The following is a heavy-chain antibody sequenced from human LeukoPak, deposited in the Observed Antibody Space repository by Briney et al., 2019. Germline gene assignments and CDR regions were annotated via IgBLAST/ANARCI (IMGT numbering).Heavy chain of an antibody. V-gene: IGHV3-74*01. D-gene: IGHD3-10*01. CDR2: ISSDGSST. Sequence: AGSLRLSCAASGFSFSSYWMHWVRQAPGKGLVWVSRISSDGSSTIYADSVKGRFTISRDNAKDTLYLQMNSLRAEDTAVYYCARLGSGSTLDCWGQGILVTVSS. J-gene: IGHJ4*02. CDR1: GFSFSSYW. CDR3: ARLGSGSTLDC.